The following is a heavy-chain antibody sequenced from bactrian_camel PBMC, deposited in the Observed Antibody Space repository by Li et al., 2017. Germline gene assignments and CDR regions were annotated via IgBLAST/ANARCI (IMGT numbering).Heavy chain of an antibody. Sequence: HVQLVESGGGLVQPGGSLRLSCAASGFTFNSVWMYWVRQAPEKGLECVSSISTGGGTTYYGDSVQGRLTISRDNAKNTVYLQMNSLKPEDTAVYYCVRLLLEWVGPPYLDLGYWGQGTQVTVS. CDR3: VRLLLEWVGPPYLDLGY. D-gene: IGHD5*01. CDR1: GFTFNSVW. J-gene: IGHJ6*01. CDR2: ISTGGGTT. V-gene: IGHV3S1*01.